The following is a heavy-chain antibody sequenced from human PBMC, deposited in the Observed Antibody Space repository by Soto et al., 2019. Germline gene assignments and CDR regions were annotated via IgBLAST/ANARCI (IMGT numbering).Heavy chain of an antibody. D-gene: IGHD4-17*01. Sequence: QITLKESGPTLVKPTQTLTLTCTFSGFSLSTSGVGVGWIRQPPGKALEWLALLYWDDDKRYSPSLKSRLTITKETSKNQVVLTMTNMDPVDTATYYCAHNLYGDSRFDYWGQGTLVTVSS. CDR1: GFSLSTSGVG. CDR3: AHNLYGDSRFDY. J-gene: IGHJ4*02. CDR2: LYWDDDK. V-gene: IGHV2-5*02.